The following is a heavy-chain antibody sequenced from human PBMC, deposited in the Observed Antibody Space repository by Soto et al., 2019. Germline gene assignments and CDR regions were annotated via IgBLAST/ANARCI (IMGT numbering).Heavy chain of an antibody. D-gene: IGHD2-21*01. CDR1: GYTFTSYY. CDR2: INPSGGSK. CDR3: ALRSAYCGGDCYSDAFDI. V-gene: IGHV1-46*01. J-gene: IGHJ3*02. Sequence: ASVKVSCKASGYTFTSYYMHWVRQAPGQGLEWMGIINPSGGSKSYAQKFQGRFTISRDNSKNTLYLQMNSLRAEDTAVYYCALRSAYCGGDCYSDAFDIWGQGTMVTVSS.